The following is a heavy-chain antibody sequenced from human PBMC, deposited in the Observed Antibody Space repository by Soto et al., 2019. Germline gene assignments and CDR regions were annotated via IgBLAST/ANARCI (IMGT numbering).Heavy chain of an antibody. CDR3: IQSRCGGDCLQSYASYYYYGMDV. CDR2: IYWDDDK. J-gene: IGHJ6*02. Sequence: QITLKESGPTLVKPTQTLTLTCTFSAFSLSTGGVGVGWIRQPPGKALEWLALIYWDDDKRYSPSLRSRLTITKDTPKNQVVLTMTNMDPADTATYYCIQSRCGGDCLQSYASYYYYGMDVWGQGTTVTVSS. V-gene: IGHV2-5*02. D-gene: IGHD2-21*02. CDR1: AFSLSTGGVG.